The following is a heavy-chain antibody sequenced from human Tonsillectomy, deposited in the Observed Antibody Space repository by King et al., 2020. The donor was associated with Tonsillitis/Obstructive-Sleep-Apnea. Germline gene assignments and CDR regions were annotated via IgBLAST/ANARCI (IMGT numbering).Heavy chain of an antibody. V-gene: IGHV1-69*12. J-gene: IGHJ3*02. Sequence: QLVQSGAEVKKPGSSVKVSCKTSGGAFSNYGISWVRQAPGQGLEWMGGFLPIFGTSNYAQKFQDRFTITADESTSKVYMEFIRLRSEDTAVYYCARGPAIFGLVPDAFDIWGQGTTVTVSS. CDR2: FLPIFGTS. CDR3: ARGPAIFGLVPDAFDI. D-gene: IGHD3-3*01. CDR1: GGAFSNYG.